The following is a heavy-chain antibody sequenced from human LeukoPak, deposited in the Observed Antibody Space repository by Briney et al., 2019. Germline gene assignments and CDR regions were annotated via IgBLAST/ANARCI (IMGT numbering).Heavy chain of an antibody. CDR1: GGSISSYY. J-gene: IGHJ4*02. Sequence: SETLSLTCTVSGGSISSYYWSWIRQPPGKGLEWIGYIYYSGSTNYNPSLESRVTISVDTSKNQFSLKLSSVTAADTAVYYCARRGDYDFFDYWGQGTLVTVSS. V-gene: IGHV4-59*01. D-gene: IGHD3-3*01. CDR3: ARRGDYDFFDY. CDR2: IYYSGST.